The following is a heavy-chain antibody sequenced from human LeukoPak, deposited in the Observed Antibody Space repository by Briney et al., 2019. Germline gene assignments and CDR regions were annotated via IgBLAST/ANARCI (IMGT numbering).Heavy chain of an antibody. J-gene: IGHJ6*02. D-gene: IGHD1-7*01. CDR1: GYTFTSYA. CDR2: INAGNGNT. Sequence: ASVKVSCKASGYTFTSYAMHWVRQAPGQRLEWMGWINAGNGNTKYSQKFQGRVTITRDTSTSTAYMELRSLRSDDTAVYYCARDPSGTTRYYYGMDVWGQGTTVTVSS. V-gene: IGHV1-3*01. CDR3: ARDPSGTTRYYYGMDV.